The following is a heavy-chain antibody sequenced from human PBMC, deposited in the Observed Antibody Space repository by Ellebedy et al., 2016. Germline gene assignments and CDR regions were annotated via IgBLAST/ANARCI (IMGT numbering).Heavy chain of an antibody. V-gene: IGHV3-11*01. Sequence: GGSLRLSCAASGFSFSDYYMSWIRQAPGKGLEWVSYISGTGTVTVYADSVKGRFTVSRDNAENSLFLQMNSLRAEDSAVYYCARDGGSGWYAYWGQGTLVTVSS. CDR2: ISGTGTVT. CDR3: ARDGGSGWYAY. J-gene: IGHJ4*02. CDR1: GFSFSDYY. D-gene: IGHD6-19*01.